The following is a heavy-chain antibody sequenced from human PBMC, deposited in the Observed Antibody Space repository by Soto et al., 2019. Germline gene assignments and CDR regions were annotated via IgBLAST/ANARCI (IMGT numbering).Heavy chain of an antibody. D-gene: IGHD4-17*01. CDR2: IRSKANSYAT. V-gene: IGHV3-73*01. CDR3: TRLGDYDGFDY. J-gene: IGHJ4*02. CDR1: GFTFSGSA. Sequence: GGSLRLSCAASGFTFSGSAMHWVRQASGKGLEWVGRIRSKANSYATAYAASVKGRFTISRDDSKNTAYLQMNSLKTEDTAVYYCTRLGDYDGFDYWGQGTLVTVSS.